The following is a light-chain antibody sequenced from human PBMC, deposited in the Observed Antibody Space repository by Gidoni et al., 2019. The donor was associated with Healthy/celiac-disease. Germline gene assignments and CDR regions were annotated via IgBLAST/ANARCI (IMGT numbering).Light chain of an antibody. V-gene: IGKV4-1*01. Sequence: DIVMTQSPDSLAVSLGERATINCKSSQTVLYSSNNKNYLAWYQQKPGQPPKLLIYWASTRESGVPDRFSGSGSGTDFNLTISSLQAEDVAVYFCQKDFSSPRITFGQGTRLDIK. CDR2: WAS. CDR1: QTVLYSSNNKNY. CDR3: QKDFSSPRIT. J-gene: IGKJ5*01.